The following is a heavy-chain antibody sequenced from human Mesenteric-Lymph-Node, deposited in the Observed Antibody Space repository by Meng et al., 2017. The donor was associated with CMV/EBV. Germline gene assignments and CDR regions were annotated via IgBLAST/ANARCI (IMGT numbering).Heavy chain of an antibody. J-gene: IGHJ6*02. V-gene: IGHV3-21*01. CDR1: GFTFSSYS. CDR3: ARGRPIFGVTNYGMDV. D-gene: IGHD3-3*01. CDR2: ISSSSSYI. Sequence: GGSLRLSCAASGFTFSSYSMNWVRQAPGKGLEWVSSISSSSSYIYYADSVKGRFTISRDNAKNSLYLQMNSLRAEDTAVYYCARGRPIFGVTNYGMDVWGQGTTVTVSS.